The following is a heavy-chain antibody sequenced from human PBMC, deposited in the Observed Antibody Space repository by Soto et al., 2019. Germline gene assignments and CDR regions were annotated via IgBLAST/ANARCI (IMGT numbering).Heavy chain of an antibody. CDR1: GFHVSEYA. D-gene: IGHD1-1*01. CDR3: AKDQRYNFPGYYYGMDV. CDR2: MSSDGSNE. Sequence: QVQLVESGGGVVQPGRSLRLSCVVSGFHVSEYAVHWVRQAPGKGLEWVAVMSSDGSNEDYADSVKGRFAVSRDKSKNTLYLQMNSLRREDTAVYYCAKDQRYNFPGYYYGMDVWGQGTAVTVSS. J-gene: IGHJ6*02. V-gene: IGHV3-30*18.